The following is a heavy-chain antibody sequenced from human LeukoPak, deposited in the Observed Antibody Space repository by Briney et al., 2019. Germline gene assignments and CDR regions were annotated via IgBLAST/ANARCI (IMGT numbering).Heavy chain of an antibody. CDR2: IKQDGSEK. D-gene: IGHD2-2*01. CDR1: GFTFSSYW. CDR3: AREVVPAVKGRYGMDV. J-gene: IGHJ6*02. Sequence: GGSLRLSCAASGFTFSSYWMSWVRQAPGKGLEWVANIKQDGSEKYYVDSVKGRFTISRDNAKNSLYLQMNSLRAEDTAVYYCAREVVPAVKGRYGMDVWGQGTTVTVSS. V-gene: IGHV3-7*01.